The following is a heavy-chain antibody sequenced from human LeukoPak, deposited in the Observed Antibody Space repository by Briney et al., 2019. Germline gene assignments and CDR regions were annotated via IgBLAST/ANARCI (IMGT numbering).Heavy chain of an antibody. D-gene: IGHD5-24*01. CDR1: GYTFTTYG. V-gene: IGHV1-18*01. Sequence: ASVKVSCKASGYTFTTYGISWVRRAPGQGLEWMGWISAYNGNTNYAQKLQGRVTMTTDTSTSTAYMELRSLRSDDTAVYYCARVGRDGTPLDYFDYWGQGTLVTVSS. CDR3: ARVGRDGTPLDYFDY. J-gene: IGHJ4*02. CDR2: ISAYNGNT.